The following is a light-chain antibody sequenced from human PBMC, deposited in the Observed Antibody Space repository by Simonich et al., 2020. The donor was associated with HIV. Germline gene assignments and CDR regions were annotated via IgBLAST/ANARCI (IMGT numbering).Light chain of an antibody. CDR3: QQYNNRPLT. CDR2: AAS. CDR1: QSVSSN. V-gene: IGKV3-15*01. J-gene: IGKJ4*01. Sequence: EIVMTHSPATLSVSPGERATLSCMASQSVSSNLAWYQQKPGQAPRLLIYAASTRATGIPAKFSGSGSGTEFTLTISSIQSEDFAVYYCQQYNNRPLTFGGGTKVEIK.